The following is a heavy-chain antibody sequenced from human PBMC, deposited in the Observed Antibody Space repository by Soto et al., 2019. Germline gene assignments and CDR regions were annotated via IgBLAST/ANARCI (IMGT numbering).Heavy chain of an antibody. D-gene: IGHD4-17*01. Sequence: QVQLQQWGAGLLKPSETLSLTCAVYGGSFSGYYWSWIRQPPGKGLEWIGEINHSGSTNYNPSLKSRVTISVDTSKNQFSLKLSSVTAADTAVYYCARPKYGDYIVRRHWYFDLGGRGTLFTVSS. V-gene: IGHV4-34*01. CDR1: GGSFSGYY. CDR3: ARPKYGDYIVRRHWYFDL. CDR2: INHSGST. J-gene: IGHJ2*01.